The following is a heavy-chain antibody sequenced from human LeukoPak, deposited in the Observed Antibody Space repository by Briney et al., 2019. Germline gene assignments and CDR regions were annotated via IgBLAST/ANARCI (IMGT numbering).Heavy chain of an antibody. CDR1: GFTFSDYY. CDR3: AKGSPVGAYYFDY. CDR2: ISSSGSTI. J-gene: IGHJ4*02. V-gene: IGHV3-11*01. D-gene: IGHD1-26*01. Sequence: PGGSLRLSCAASGFTFSDYYMSWIRQAPGKGLEWVSYISSSGSTIYYADSVRGRFTISRDNAKNSLYLQMNSLRAEDTAVYYCAKGSPVGAYYFDYWGQGTLVTVSS.